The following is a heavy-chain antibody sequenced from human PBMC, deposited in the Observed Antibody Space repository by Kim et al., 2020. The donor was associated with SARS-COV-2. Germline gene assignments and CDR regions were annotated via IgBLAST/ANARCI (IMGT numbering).Heavy chain of an antibody. CDR2: IIPILGIA. J-gene: IGHJ4*02. V-gene: IGHV1-69*04. CDR3: ARAVEAVAGSWWGY. Sequence: SVKVSCKASGGTFSSYAISWVRQAPGQGLEWMGRIIPILGIANYAQKFQGRVTITADKSTSTAYMELSSLRSEDTAVYYCARAVEAVAGSWWGYWGQGTLVTVSS. CDR1: GGTFSSYA. D-gene: IGHD6-19*01.